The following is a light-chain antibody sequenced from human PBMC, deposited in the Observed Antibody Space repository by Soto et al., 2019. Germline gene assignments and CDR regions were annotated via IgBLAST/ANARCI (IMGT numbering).Light chain of an antibody. CDR3: MQALQTPLT. Sequence: DIVMTQSPLSLPVTPGEPASISCRSSQSLLHRNGHTYLDWFLQKPGQSPHLLFYLGSNRSSGGPDRFSGGGSGTDFTLKIGRVEAEDVGVYYCMQALQTPLTFVGGTKVEIK. J-gene: IGKJ4*01. CDR2: LGS. CDR1: QSLLHRNGHTY. V-gene: IGKV2-28*01.